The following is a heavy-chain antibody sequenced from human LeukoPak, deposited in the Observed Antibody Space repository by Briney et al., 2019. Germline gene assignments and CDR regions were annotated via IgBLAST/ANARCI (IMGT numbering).Heavy chain of an antibody. CDR2: IYYSGST. D-gene: IGHD1-26*01. V-gene: IGHV4-59*08. Sequence: TASETLSLTCTVSGGSISSYYWSWIRQPPGKGLEWIGYIYYSGSTNYNPSLKSRVTISVDTSKNQFSLKLRSVTAADTAVYYCARQGSGSHKDWGQGTLVTVSS. CDR1: GGSISSYY. CDR3: ARQGSGSHKD. J-gene: IGHJ4*02.